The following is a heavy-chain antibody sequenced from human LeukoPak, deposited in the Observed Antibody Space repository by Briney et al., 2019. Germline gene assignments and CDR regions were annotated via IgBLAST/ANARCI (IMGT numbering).Heavy chain of an antibody. Sequence: ASVKVSCKASGYTFTGYDMHWVRQAPGQGLEWMGWINPNSGGTNYAQKFQGRVTMTRDTSITTAYMELRSLRSDDTAGYYCAKSRDDYKPVDYWGQGTLVTVS. J-gene: IGHJ4*02. CDR1: GYTFTGYD. CDR2: INPNSGGT. CDR3: AKSRDDYKPVDY. D-gene: IGHD5-24*01. V-gene: IGHV1-2*02.